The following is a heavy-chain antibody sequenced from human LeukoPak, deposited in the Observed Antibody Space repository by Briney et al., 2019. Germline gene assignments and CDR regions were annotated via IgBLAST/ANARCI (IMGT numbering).Heavy chain of an antibody. CDR2: ISYDGSNK. V-gene: IGHV3-30*18. Sequence: GGSLRLSCAAPGFTFSSYGMHWVRQAPGKGLEWVAVISYDGSNKYYADSVKGRFTISRDNSKNTLYLQMNSLRAEDTAVYYCAKGLGYCSGGSCSTWGQGTLVTVSS. CDR3: AKGLGYCSGGSCST. J-gene: IGHJ5*02. CDR1: GFTFSSYG. D-gene: IGHD2-15*01.